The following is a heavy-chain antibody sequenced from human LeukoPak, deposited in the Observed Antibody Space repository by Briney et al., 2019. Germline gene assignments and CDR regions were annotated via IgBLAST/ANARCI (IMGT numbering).Heavy chain of an antibody. CDR2: INHSGST. Sequence: SETLSLTCAVYGGSFSGYYWSWIRQPPGKGLEWIGGINHSGSTNYNPSLKSRVTISVDTSKNQFSLKLSSVTAADTAVYYCARGIYFDYWGQGTLVTVSS. CDR1: GGSFSGYY. CDR3: ARGIYFDY. V-gene: IGHV4-34*01. J-gene: IGHJ4*02.